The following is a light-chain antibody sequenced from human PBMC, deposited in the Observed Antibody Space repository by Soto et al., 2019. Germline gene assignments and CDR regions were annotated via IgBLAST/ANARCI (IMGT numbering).Light chain of an antibody. V-gene: IGLV1-51*01. Sequence: QSVLTQPPSVSGAPGQKVTISCSGFSSNIGNNYVSWYQQVPGTAPKLLIYENNKRPSGIPDRFSGSKSATSATLDITGLQTGDEADYYCGTWDSSLSAGVFGGGTKLTVL. CDR2: ENN. CDR3: GTWDSSLSAGV. J-gene: IGLJ2*01. CDR1: SSNIGNNY.